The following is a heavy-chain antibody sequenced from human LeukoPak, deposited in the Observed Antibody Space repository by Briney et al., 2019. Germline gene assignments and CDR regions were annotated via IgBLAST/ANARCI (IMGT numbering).Heavy chain of an antibody. Sequence: PGGSLRLSCAASGFTFSSYSMNWVRQAPGKGLEWVANIKQDGSEKYYVDSVKGRFTISRDNAKNSLYLQMNSLRAEDTAVYYCARVVAVAGSCFDYWGQGTLVTVSS. CDR3: ARVVAVAGSCFDY. J-gene: IGHJ4*02. D-gene: IGHD6-19*01. V-gene: IGHV3-7*01. CDR2: IKQDGSEK. CDR1: GFTFSSYS.